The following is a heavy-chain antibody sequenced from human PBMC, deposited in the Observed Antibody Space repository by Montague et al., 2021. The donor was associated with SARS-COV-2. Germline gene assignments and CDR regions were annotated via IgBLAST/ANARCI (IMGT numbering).Heavy chain of an antibody. J-gene: IGHJ6*02. CDR2: IYHSGST. Sequence: SKTLSLTCTVSGYSISSGYYWGWIRQPPGKGLEWIGSIYHSGSTYYNPSLKSRVTISVDTSKNQFSLKLSSVTAADTAVYYCARDDYTPGGYYYYYGMDVWGQGTTVTVSS. V-gene: IGHV4-38-2*02. D-gene: IGHD4-11*01. CDR1: GYSISSGYY. CDR3: ARDDYTPGGYYYYYGMDV.